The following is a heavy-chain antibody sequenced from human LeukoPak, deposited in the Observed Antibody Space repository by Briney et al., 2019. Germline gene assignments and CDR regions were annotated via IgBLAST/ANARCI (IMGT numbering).Heavy chain of an antibody. CDR1: GGSFSGYY. Sequence: SETLSLTCAVYGGSFSGYYWSCIRQPPGKGLEWIGEINHSGSTNYNPSLKSRVTISVDTSKNQFSLKLSSVTAADTAVYYCARRRSRSALTSWGQGTLVTVSS. CDR2: INHSGST. CDR3: ARRRSRSALTS. V-gene: IGHV4-34*01. J-gene: IGHJ4*02. D-gene: IGHD3-10*01.